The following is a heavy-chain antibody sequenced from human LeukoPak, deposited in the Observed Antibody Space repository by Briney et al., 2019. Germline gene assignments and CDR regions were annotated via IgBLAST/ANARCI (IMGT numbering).Heavy chain of an antibody. V-gene: IGHV3-48*03. CDR3: ARDFVAAAGIDY. J-gene: IGHJ4*02. CDR1: GFTFSSYE. CDR2: ISSSGSTI. D-gene: IGHD6-13*01. Sequence: PGRSLRLSCATSGFTFSSYEMNWVRQAPGKGLEWVSYISSSGSTINYADSVKGRFTISRDNSKNSLYLQMNSLRAEDTAVYYCARDFVAAAGIDYWGQGTLVTVSS.